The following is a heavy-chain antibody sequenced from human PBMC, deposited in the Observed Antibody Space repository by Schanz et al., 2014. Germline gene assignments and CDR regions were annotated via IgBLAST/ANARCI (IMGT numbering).Heavy chain of an antibody. V-gene: IGHV3-66*01. D-gene: IGHD6-19*01. CDR2: IDYAGST. CDR1: GFTFSSYA. CDR3: ASPPISVAGRLADY. Sequence: EVQLLESGGGLVQPGGSLRLSCAASGFTFSSYAMTWVRQAPGKGLDWVSLIDYAGSTNYADSVKGRMTVSRDTSKNALFLQMNNLRAEDTAVYYCASPPISVAGRLADYWGQGILVAVSS. J-gene: IGHJ4*02.